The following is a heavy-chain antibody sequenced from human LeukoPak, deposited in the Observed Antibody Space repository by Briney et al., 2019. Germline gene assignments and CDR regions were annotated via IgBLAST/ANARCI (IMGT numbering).Heavy chain of an antibody. CDR1: GDSITAYY. V-gene: IGHV4-59*01. CDR3: ARVGRSRFDVNY. Sequence: SETLSLTCTVSGDSITAYYWNWVRQPPGKGLEWIGYIHYTGKNFYNPSLKSRITMSVDTSKSQFSLKLSSVTAADTAVYYCARVGRSRFDVNYWGQGTLVTVSS. J-gene: IGHJ4*02. D-gene: IGHD3-10*01. CDR2: IHYTGKN.